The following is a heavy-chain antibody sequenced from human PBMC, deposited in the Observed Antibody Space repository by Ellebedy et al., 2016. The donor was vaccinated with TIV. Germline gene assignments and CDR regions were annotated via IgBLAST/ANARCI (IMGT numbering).Heavy chain of an antibody. J-gene: IGHJ4*02. CDR2: VYYSGSS. CDR3: ARLPPRDTAMKPFDY. V-gene: IGHV4-59*08. CDR1: VGSLSSYY. D-gene: IGHD5-18*01. Sequence: GSLRLSCSVSVGSLSSYYWSWIRQPPGKGVEWIGHVYYSGSSTYNPSLKSRVTISADTSKNQFSLKLTSVTAADTAVYYCARLPPRDTAMKPFDYWGQGILVTVSS.